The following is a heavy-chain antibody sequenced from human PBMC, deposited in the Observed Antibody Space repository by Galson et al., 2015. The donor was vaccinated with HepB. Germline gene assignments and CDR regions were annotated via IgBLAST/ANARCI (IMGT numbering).Heavy chain of an antibody. CDR3: ARDPNYYDFWSGNFDY. V-gene: IGHV1-3*01. D-gene: IGHD3-3*01. CDR1: GYTFTSYA. CDR2: INAGNGNT. Sequence: SVKVSCKASGYTFTSYAMHWVRQAPGQRLEWMGWINAGNGNTKYSQKFQGRVTITRDTSASTAYMELSSLRSEDTAVYYCARDPNYYDFWSGNFDYWGQGTLVTVSS. J-gene: IGHJ4*02.